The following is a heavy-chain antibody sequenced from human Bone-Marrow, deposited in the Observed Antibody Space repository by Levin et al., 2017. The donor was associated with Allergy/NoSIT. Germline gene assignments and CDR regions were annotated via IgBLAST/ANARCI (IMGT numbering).Heavy chain of an antibody. Sequence: PGGSLRLSCAASGFGFSYFNMNWVRQAPGKGLEWISSISRNSDSIYYADSLKGRFTISRDDARNSLYLQMNSLTAEDTAVYYCVRDNTGWFSFDSWGQGVVVTVSS. CDR1: GFGFSYFN. J-gene: IGHJ4*02. CDR2: ISRNSDSI. D-gene: IGHD6-19*01. V-gene: IGHV3-21*01. CDR3: VRDNTGWFSFDS.